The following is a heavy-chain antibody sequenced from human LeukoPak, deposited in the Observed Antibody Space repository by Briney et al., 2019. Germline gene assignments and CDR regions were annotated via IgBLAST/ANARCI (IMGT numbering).Heavy chain of an antibody. J-gene: IGHJ4*02. CDR3: AKDGGTITSIDY. CDR2: IRYDGSNK. CDR1: GFTFSSYG. Sequence: GGSLRLSCAASGFTFSSYGMHWVRQAPGKGLEWVAFIRYDGSNKYYADSVKGRFTISRDNSKNTLYLQMNSLRAEDTAVYYCAKDGGTITSIDYWGQGTLVTVSS. V-gene: IGHV3-30*02. D-gene: IGHD3-16*01.